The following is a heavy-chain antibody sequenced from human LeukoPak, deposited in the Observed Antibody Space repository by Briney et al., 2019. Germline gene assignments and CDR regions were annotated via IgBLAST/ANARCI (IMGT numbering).Heavy chain of an antibody. CDR3: VKDNPLDY. Sequence: PGGSMRLSCGAYGFTFSNYGMLWVRQAPGKGLDWVAFIRYDGNNKLYADSVKGRFTISRDNSKNTLYLHINSLRAEDTAVYYCVKDNPLDYWGQGTLVIVSS. J-gene: IGHJ4*02. CDR1: GFTFSNYG. V-gene: IGHV3-30*02. D-gene: IGHD1-14*01. CDR2: IRYDGNNK.